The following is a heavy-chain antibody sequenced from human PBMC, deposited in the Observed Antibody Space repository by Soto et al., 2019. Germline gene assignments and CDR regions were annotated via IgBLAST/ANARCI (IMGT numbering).Heavy chain of an antibody. D-gene: IGHD6-6*01. CDR3: ARDRSNSPDYFDY. CDR1: GGSIRSDDYY. CDR2: IYYSGRT. Sequence: LSLTCTVSGGSIRSDDYYWSWILQPPGKGLEWIGYIYYSGRTDYNPSLKSRVFISIDTSKNQFSLNLNSVSAADTAVYYCARDRSNSPDYFDYWGQGTLVTVSS. V-gene: IGHV4-30-4*01. J-gene: IGHJ4*02.